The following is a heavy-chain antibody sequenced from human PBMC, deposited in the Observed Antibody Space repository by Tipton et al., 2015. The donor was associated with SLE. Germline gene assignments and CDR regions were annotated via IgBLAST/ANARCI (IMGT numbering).Heavy chain of an antibody. CDR2: VNHSGST. D-gene: IGHD3-3*01. CDR3: ARGWDYDFWSGYADY. V-gene: IGHV4-34*01. Sequence: TLSLTCAVYGGSFSGYYWSWIRQPPGKGLEWIGEVNHSGSTNYNPSLKSRVTIFVDTSKNQFSLKLSSVTAADTAVYYCARGWDYDFWSGYADYWGQGTLVTVSP. J-gene: IGHJ4*02. CDR1: GGSFSGYY.